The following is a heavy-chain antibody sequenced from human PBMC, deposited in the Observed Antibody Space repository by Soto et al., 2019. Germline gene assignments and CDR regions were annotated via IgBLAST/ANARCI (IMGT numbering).Heavy chain of an antibody. D-gene: IGHD4-17*01. J-gene: IGHJ4*02. Sequence: GGSLRLSCAASGFTFISYSMNWVRQAPWKGLEWVSYISSSSSTIYYADSVKGRFTISRDNAKNSLYLQMNSLRDEDTAVYYCVGSGDYFLGFDCWGQGTLVTVS. CDR3: VGSGDYFLGFDC. V-gene: IGHV3-48*02. CDR1: GFTFISYS. CDR2: ISSSSSTI.